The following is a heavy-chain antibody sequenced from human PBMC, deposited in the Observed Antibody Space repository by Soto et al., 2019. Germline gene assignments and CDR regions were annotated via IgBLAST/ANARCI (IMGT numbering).Heavy chain of an antibody. CDR3: ASEGAMAESGGGPSTPIYYYYGMDV. CDR1: GYSFTSYW. V-gene: IGHV5-10-1*01. CDR2: IDPSDSYT. Sequence: PGECLKSSGKGSGYSFTSYWISWVRQMPGKGLEWMGRIDPSDSYTNYSPSFQGHVTISADKSISTAYLQWSSLKASDTAMYYCASEGAMAESGGGPSTPIYYYYGMDVWGQGTTVTVSS. D-gene: IGHD5-18*01. J-gene: IGHJ6*02.